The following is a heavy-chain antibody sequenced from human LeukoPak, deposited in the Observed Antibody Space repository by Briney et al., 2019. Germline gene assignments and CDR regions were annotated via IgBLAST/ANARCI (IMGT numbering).Heavy chain of an antibody. J-gene: IGHJ3*02. CDR3: ARGSRAFDI. D-gene: IGHD6-6*01. CDR1: GFTFSTYW. Sequence: PGGSLRLSCAASGFTFSTYWMHWVRQAPGKGLVWLSRIRTDGGSTYYADSVKGRFTISRDNSKNTLYLQMNSLRAEDTAVYYCARGSRAFDIWGQGTMVTVSS. V-gene: IGHV3-74*01. CDR2: IRTDGGST.